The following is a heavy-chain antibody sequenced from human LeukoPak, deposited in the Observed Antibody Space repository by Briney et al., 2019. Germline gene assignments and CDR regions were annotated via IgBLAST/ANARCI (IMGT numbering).Heavy chain of an antibody. V-gene: IGHV3-48*01. D-gene: IGHD5-12*01. J-gene: IGHJ3*02. CDR3: ARARVAFDI. Sequence: GGSLRLSCAASGFTFSSYSMNWVGQAPGKGLEGVSYICSSSSTIYYADSVKGRFTISRDNAQNSLYLQMNSLRAEDTAVYYCARARVAFDIWGQGTMVTVSS. CDR2: ICSSSSTI. CDR1: GFTFSSYS.